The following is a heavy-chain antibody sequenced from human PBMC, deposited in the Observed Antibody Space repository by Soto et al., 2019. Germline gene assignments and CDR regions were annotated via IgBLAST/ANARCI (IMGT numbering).Heavy chain of an antibody. Sequence: VKVSCKASGGTFSSYTISWVRQAPGQGLEWMGRIIPILGIANYAQKFQGRVTITADKSTSTAYMELSSLRSEDTAVYYCASEPTGYRSGWHDDYWGQGTLVTVSS. CDR1: GGTFSSYT. J-gene: IGHJ4*02. CDR3: ASEPTGYRSGWHDDY. V-gene: IGHV1-69*02. D-gene: IGHD6-19*01. CDR2: IIPILGIA.